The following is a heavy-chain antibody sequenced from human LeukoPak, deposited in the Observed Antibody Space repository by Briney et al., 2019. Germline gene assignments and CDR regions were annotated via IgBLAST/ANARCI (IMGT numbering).Heavy chain of an antibody. CDR1: GGSISSYY. D-gene: IGHD5-24*01. V-gene: IGHV4-59*08. Sequence: PSETLSLTCTVSGGSISSYYWSWIRQPPGKGLEWIGYIYYSGSTKYNPSLKSRVSISVDTSKNQFSLKLSSVAAADTAVYYCARGAGAGYNLQPFDYWGQGTLVTVSS. CDR3: ARGAGAGYNLQPFDY. J-gene: IGHJ4*02. CDR2: IYYSGST.